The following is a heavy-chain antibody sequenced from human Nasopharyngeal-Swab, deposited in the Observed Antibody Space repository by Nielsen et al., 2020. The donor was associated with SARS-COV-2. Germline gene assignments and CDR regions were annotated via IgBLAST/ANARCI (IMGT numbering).Heavy chain of an antibody. V-gene: IGHV3-33*01. CDR2: IWYDGSNK. CDR3: ARDRDLSLPDY. CDR1: GFTFSSYG. J-gene: IGHJ4*02. Sequence: GESLKISCAASGFTFSSYGMHWVRQAPGKGLEWVAVIWYDGSNKYYADSVKGRFTISRDNSKNTLYLQMNSLRAEDTAVYYYARDRDLSLPDYWGQGTLVTVSS.